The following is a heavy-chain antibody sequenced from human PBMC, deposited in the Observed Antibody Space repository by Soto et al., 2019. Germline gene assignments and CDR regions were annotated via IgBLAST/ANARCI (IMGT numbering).Heavy chain of an antibody. J-gene: IGHJ4*02. CDR3: ARPPVMGVDY. D-gene: IGHD1-26*01. CDR1: GFTFSSYA. V-gene: IGHV3-30-3*01. CDR2: ISYDGSNK. Sequence: QVQLVESGGGVVQPGRSLRLSCAASGFTFSSYAMHWVRQAPGKGLEWVAVISYDGSNKYYADSVKGRFTISRDNSKNTLYLQMNSLRAEDTAVYYCARPPVMGVDYWGQGTLVTVSS.